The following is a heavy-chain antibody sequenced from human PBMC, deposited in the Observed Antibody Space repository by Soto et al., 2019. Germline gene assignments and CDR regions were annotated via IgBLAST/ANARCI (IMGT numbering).Heavy chain of an antibody. CDR2: IYSGGST. V-gene: IGHV3-53*01. Sequence: GGSLRLSCAASGFTVSSNYMSWVRQAPGKGLEWVSVIYSGGSTYYADSVKGRFTISRDNSKNTLYLQMNSLRAEDTVVYYCAGVMVAATYNWFDPWGQGTLVTVSS. CDR1: GFTVSSNY. J-gene: IGHJ5*02. D-gene: IGHD2-15*01. CDR3: AGVMVAATYNWFDP.